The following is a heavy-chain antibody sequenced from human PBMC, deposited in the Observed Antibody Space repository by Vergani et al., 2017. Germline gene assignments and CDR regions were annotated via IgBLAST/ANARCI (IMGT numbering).Heavy chain of an antibody. Sequence: QVQLVQSGAEVKKPGASVKVSCKVSGYTLTELSMHWVRQAPGKGLEWMGGFDPEDGETIYAQKFKGRVTMTEDTCKDTAYMELSRLRSEDTAVYYCATVGLFWMYIVVVPAAIRDYYYYGMDVWGQGTTVTVSS. D-gene: IGHD2-2*02. J-gene: IGHJ6*02. V-gene: IGHV1-24*01. CDR1: GYTLTELS. CDR2: FDPEDGET. CDR3: ATVGLFWMYIVVVPAAIRDYYYYGMDV.